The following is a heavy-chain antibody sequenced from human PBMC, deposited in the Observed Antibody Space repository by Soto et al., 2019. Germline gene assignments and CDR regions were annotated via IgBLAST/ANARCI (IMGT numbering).Heavy chain of an antibody. CDR2: IYWNDDE. CDR1: GFSLTTSGVG. J-gene: IGHJ3*01. CDR3: APFRSSSGDAVDF. D-gene: IGHD6-6*01. V-gene: IGHV2-5*01. Sequence: SGPTLVNPTQTLTLTCTFSGFSLTTSGVGVGWIRQPPGKALEWLALIYWNDDERYSPSLRSRLTITKDTSKNQVVITMTNMGAGDPATYYCAPFRSSSGDAVDFWGQGTRVTVSS.